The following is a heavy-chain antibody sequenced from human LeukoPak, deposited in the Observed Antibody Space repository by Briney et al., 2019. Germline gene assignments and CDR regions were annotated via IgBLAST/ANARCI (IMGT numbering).Heavy chain of an antibody. V-gene: IGHV1-2*02. CDR1: GYTFTGYY. J-gene: IGHJ4*02. CDR3: ARDLEEQLGGFDY. D-gene: IGHD6-6*01. Sequence: ASVKVSRKASGYTFTGYYMHWVRQAPGQGLEWMGWINPNSGGTNYAQKFQGRVTMTRDTSISTAYMELSRLRSDDTAVYYCARDLEEQLGGFDYWGQGTLVTVSS. CDR2: INPNSGGT.